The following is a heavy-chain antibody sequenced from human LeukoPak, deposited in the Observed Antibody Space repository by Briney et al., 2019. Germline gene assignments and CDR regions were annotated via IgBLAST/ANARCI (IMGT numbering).Heavy chain of an antibody. J-gene: IGHJ4*02. CDR2: ISGDGGST. D-gene: IGHD1-26*01. V-gene: IGHV3-43*02. CDR1: GFTFDDYA. CDR3: ARDEVGATFDY. Sequence: PGGSLRLSCAASGFTFDDYAMHWVRQAPGKGLEWVSLISGDGGSTYYADSVKGRFTISRDNSNNTLYLQMNSLRAEDTAVCYCARDEVGATFDYWGQGTLATVSS.